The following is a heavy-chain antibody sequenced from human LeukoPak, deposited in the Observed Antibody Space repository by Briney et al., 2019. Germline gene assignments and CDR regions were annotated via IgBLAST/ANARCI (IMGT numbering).Heavy chain of an antibody. CDR1: GFTFSSYW. CDR3: AKLYSSIWEVYYFFMDV. CDR2: IKQDGSEK. Sequence: PGGSLRLSCAASGFTFSSYWMSWVRQAPGKGLEWVANIKQDGSEKYYVDSVKGRFTISRDNAKNSLYLQMNSLRAEDTAVYYCAKLYSSIWEVYYFFMDVWGKGTTVTVSS. V-gene: IGHV3-7*01. D-gene: IGHD6-13*01. J-gene: IGHJ6*03.